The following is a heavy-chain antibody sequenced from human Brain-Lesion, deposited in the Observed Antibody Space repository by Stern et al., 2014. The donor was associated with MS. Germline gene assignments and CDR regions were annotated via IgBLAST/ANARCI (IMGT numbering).Heavy chain of an antibody. CDR2: IWNDGTNK. D-gene: IGHD4-17*01. Sequence: DQLVESGGGVVQPGGSLRLSCAASGFTFSSYVMHWVRQAPGTGLEWVALIWNDGTNKFYADSVKGRFTISRGNSQNTLHLQMNSLRVEDTAVYYCARDVGYGDYGTLVLGYWGQGTLVTVSS. CDR3: ARDVGYGDYGTLVLGY. CDR1: GFTFSSYV. V-gene: IGHV3-33*01. J-gene: IGHJ4*02.